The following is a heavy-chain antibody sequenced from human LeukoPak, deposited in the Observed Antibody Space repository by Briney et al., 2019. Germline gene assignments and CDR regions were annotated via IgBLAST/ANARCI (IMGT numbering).Heavy chain of an antibody. CDR2: ISWDGGST. D-gene: IGHD6-19*01. V-gene: IGHV3-43D*03. J-gene: IGHJ4*02. CDR1: GFTFDDYA. CDR3: ATPVAGNFDY. Sequence: PGGSLRLSCAASGFTFDDYAMHWVRQAPGKGLEWVSLISWDGGSTYYADSVKGRFTISRDNSKNSLYLQMNSLRAEDTAVYYCATPVAGNFDYWGQGTLVTVSS.